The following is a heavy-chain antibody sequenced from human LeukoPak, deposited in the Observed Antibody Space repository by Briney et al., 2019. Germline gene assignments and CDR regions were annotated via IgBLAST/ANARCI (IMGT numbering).Heavy chain of an antibody. CDR2: INPSGGST. CDR1: GYNFISYY. V-gene: IGHV1-46*01. Sequence: ASVKVSCKASGYNFISYYMHWVRQAPGQGLEWMGIINPSGGSTSYAQKFQDRVTMTRDTSTSTVYMELSSLKSEDTAVYYCAREDVVLVDAVRYYYYGMDVWGQGTTVTVSS. D-gene: IGHD2-8*01. J-gene: IGHJ6*02. CDR3: AREDVVLVDAVRYYYYGMDV.